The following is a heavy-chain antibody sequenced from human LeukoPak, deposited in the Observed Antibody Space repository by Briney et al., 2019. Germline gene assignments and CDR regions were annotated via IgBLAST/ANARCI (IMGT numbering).Heavy chain of an antibody. CDR1: GFSFSDHF. CDR3: ARDYYTNGYWLLDC. J-gene: IGHJ4*02. Sequence: PGGSLRLSCVASGFSFSDHFMSWFRQAPGKGLEWVSYIRSSDRTTYYADSVKGRFTISRDNAKNSLYLQMNNLRAEDTAIYYCARDYYTNGYWLLDCWGQGTLVTVSS. D-gene: IGHD2-8*01. V-gene: IGHV3-11*01. CDR2: IRSSDRTT.